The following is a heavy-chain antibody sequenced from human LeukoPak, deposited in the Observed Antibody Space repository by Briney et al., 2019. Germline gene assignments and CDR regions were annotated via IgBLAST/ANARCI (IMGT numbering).Heavy chain of an antibody. Sequence: GRSLRLSCAASGFTFSSYGMHWVRQAPGKGLEWVAVIWYDGSNKYYADSVKGRFTISRDNSKNTLYLQMNSLRAEDTAVYYCARVDPDSSSTLEVFDYWGQGTLVTVSS. CDR3: ARVDPDSSSTLEVFDY. CDR2: IWYDGSNK. J-gene: IGHJ4*02. V-gene: IGHV3-33*01. D-gene: IGHD6-6*01. CDR1: GFTFSSYG.